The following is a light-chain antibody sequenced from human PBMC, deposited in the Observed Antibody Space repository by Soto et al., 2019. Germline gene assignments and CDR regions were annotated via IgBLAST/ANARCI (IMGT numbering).Light chain of an antibody. Sequence: EIVLTQSPGTLSLSPGERATLSCRASQSVSSDYLAWYQQRPGQPPRLLIYGASSRATGIPDRFSGSGSGTDFTLTISRLEPEDFEVYYCQQYGNSPPWTFGQGTKVEIK. CDR1: QSVSSDY. J-gene: IGKJ1*01. CDR2: GAS. CDR3: QQYGNSPPWT. V-gene: IGKV3-20*01.